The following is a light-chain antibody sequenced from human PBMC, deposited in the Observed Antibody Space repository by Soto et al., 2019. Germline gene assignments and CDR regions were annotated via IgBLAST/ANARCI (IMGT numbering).Light chain of an antibody. CDR2: GAS. CDR1: QDISNY. V-gene: IGKV1-27*01. J-gene: IGKJ1*01. Sequence: DIQMTQSPSSLSASVGGRVTITCRASQDISNYLAWYQQKPGKVPKLLMYGASTLQSGVPSRFSGSGSGTDFTLTISSLQPEDFATYYCQKYNSAPWTFGQGTKVEIK. CDR3: QKYNSAPWT.